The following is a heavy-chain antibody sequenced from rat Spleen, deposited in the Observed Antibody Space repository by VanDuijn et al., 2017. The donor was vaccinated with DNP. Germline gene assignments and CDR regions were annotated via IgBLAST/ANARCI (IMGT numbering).Heavy chain of an antibody. V-gene: IGHV1-43*01. Sequence: QVQLQQSGAELAKPGSSVKISCKASGYIFTSDYVGWIKQTTGQGLEYIGYIYTGSGGTNYNEKFQGKATLTVDKSSSTAFMQLSSLTPDDSAVYYCARWNDGLDYWGQGVMVTVSS. CDR1: GYIFTSDY. D-gene: IGHD1-12*02. CDR2: IYTGSGGT. J-gene: IGHJ2*01. CDR3: ARWNDGLDY.